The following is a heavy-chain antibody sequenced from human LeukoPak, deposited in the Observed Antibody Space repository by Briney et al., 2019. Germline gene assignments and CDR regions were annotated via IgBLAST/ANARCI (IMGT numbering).Heavy chain of an antibody. CDR3: TLHYDYVWETYSYDY. Sequence: PGESLRLSCAASGFIFTTYAMSWVRQAPGKGLEWGSVISGDGLRTYYADSVKGRFTISRDNSKNTLFLQMNSLRAEDTAIYYCTLHYDYVWETYSYDYWGQGTLVTVSS. J-gene: IGHJ4*02. D-gene: IGHD3-16*01. CDR2: ISGDGLRT. V-gene: IGHV3-23*01. CDR1: GFIFTTYA.